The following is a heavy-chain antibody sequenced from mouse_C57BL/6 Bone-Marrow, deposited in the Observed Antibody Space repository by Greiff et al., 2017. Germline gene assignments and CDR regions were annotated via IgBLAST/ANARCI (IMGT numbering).Heavy chain of an antibody. CDR3: ARHAGYGNYAWFAY. J-gene: IGHJ3*01. CDR1: GFTFSDYY. V-gene: IGHV5-12*01. CDR2: ISNGGGST. D-gene: IGHD2-1*01. Sequence: EVKLMESGGGLVQPGGSLKLSCAASGFTFSDYYMYWVRQTPEKRLEWVAYISNGGGSTYYPDTVKGRFTISRDNAKNTLYLQMSRLKSEDTAMYYCARHAGYGNYAWFAYWGQGTLVTVSA.